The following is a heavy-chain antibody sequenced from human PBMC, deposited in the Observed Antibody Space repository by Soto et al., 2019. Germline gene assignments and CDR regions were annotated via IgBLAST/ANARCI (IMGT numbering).Heavy chain of an antibody. Sequence: SVKVSCNPSGFTFTSSALQLVRQARGQRLEWIGWIVVGSGNTNYAQKFQERVTITRDMPTSTAYMELSSLRSDDTAVYYCAELGPDSSGLDDWGQGTLVTVSS. D-gene: IGHD3-22*01. J-gene: IGHJ4*02. CDR1: GFTFTSSA. V-gene: IGHV1-58*01. CDR2: IVVGSGNT. CDR3: AELGPDSSGLDD.